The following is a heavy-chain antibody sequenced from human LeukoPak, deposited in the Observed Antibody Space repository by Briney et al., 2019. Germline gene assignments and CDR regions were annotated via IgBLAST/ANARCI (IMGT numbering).Heavy chain of an antibody. CDR3: ARVPYYDSSGYTEYFQH. CDR1: GYTFTGYY. J-gene: IGHJ1*01. CDR2: INPNSGGT. D-gene: IGHD3-22*01. V-gene: IGHV1-2*06. Sequence: GASVKVSCKASGYTFTGYYMHWVRQAPGQGLKWMGRINPNSGGTNYAQKFQGRVTMTRDTSISTAYMELSRLRSDDTAVYYCARVPYYDSSGYTEYFQHWGQGTLVTVSS.